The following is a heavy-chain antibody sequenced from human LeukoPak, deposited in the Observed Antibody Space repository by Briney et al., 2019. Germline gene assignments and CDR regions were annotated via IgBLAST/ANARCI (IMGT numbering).Heavy chain of an antibody. J-gene: IGHJ4*02. V-gene: IGHV4-4*02. D-gene: IGHD4-17*01. Sequence: PSKTLSLTCAVSGGSISSGYWWSWVRQPPGKGLEWIGEIHHSGSTNYNPSLKSPVTISVDKSKNLFSLMLTSVTAADTAVYYCARNGYYSADYWGQGTLVTVSS. CDR3: ARNGYYSADY. CDR2: IHHSGST. CDR1: GGSISSGYW.